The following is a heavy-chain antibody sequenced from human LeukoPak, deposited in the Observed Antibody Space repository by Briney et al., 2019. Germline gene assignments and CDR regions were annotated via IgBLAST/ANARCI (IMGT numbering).Heavy chain of an antibody. CDR1: GFSFDDYA. J-gene: IGHJ3*02. V-gene: IGHV3-9*01. D-gene: IGHD1-26*01. CDR2: ISWDGGTF. Sequence: GGSLRLSCAASGFSFDDYAMHWVRQAPGKGLEWVSGISWDGGTFGYADSVKGRFTISRDNARNSLYLQMNSLRAEDTALYYCAKDLGGSSFMGAFDIWGQGTMVTVSS. CDR3: AKDLGGSSFMGAFDI.